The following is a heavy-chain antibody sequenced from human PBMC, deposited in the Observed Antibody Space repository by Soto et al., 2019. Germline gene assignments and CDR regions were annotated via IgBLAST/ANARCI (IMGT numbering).Heavy chain of an antibody. D-gene: IGHD1-26*01. V-gene: IGHV1-69*13. CDR3: AESGSYYFYFDY. CDR1: GGTFSSYA. Sequence: SVKVSCKASGGTFSSYAISWVRQAPGQGLEWMGGIIPIFGTANYAQKFQGRVTITADESTSTAYMELSSLRPEDTAVYYCAESGSYYFYFDYWGQGTLVTVSS. CDR2: IIPIFGTA. J-gene: IGHJ4*02.